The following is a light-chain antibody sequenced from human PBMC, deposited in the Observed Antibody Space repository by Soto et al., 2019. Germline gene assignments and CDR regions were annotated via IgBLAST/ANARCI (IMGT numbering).Light chain of an antibody. V-gene: IGKV2-28*01. CDR2: LGS. CDR1: QSLLHSNGYNY. J-gene: IGKJ1*01. CDR3: MQALQTPPT. Sequence: DIVMTQSPLSLPVTPGEPASISCRSSQSLLHSNGYNYLDWYLQKPGQSPQLLIYLGSNRASGVHDRFSGSRSGTDFTRKISRVEAEDVGVYYCMQALQTPPTFGQGTKVEIK.